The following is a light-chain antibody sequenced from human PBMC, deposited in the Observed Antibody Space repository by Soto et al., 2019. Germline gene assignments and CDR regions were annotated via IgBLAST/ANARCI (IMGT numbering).Light chain of an antibody. J-gene: IGKJ1*01. V-gene: IGKV3-20*01. CDR1: KRVSSSY. CDR3: QQYGSSSAWT. CDR2: GAS. Sequence: EIVLTQSPGTLSLSPGERATLSCRASKRVSSSYLAWYQQKPGQAPRLLIYGASSRATGLPDRFSGSGSGTDFTLTISRLEPEDFAVYYGQQYGSSSAWTFGQVTKVEIK.